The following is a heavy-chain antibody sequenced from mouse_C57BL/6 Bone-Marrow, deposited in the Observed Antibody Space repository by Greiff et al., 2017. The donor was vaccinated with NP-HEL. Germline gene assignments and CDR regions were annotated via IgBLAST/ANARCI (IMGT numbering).Heavy chain of an antibody. D-gene: IGHD4-1*01. CDR1: GYTFTSYW. Sequence: QVQLKESGSSPVKQGYGGKVDRNASGYTFTSYWMDWVKQRPGQGLEWIGNIYPSDSETHYNQKFKDKATLTVDKSSSTAYMQLSSLTSEDSAVYYCARYPDWGYWYFDVWGTGTTVTVSS. J-gene: IGHJ1*03. V-gene: IGHV1-61*01. CDR3: ARYPDWGYWYFDV. CDR2: IYPSDSET.